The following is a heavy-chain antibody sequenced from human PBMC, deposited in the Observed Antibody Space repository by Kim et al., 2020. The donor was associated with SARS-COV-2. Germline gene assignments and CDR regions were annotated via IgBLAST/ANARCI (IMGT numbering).Heavy chain of an antibody. CDR2: ISGNDGST. V-gene: IGHV3-23*01. Sequence: GGSLRLSCTASGFTFSYNAMNWVRQAPGKGLDWVSSISGNDGSTYYADSVKGRFTISRDNSKNTLYLQMNSLRAEDTALYYCAKEYCSNGVCKYFDYWGQGTLVTVSS. CDR1: GFTFSYNA. J-gene: IGHJ4*02. D-gene: IGHD2-8*01. CDR3: AKEYCSNGVCKYFDY.